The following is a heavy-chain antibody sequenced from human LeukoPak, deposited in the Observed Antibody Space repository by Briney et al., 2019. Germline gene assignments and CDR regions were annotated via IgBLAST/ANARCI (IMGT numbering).Heavy chain of an antibody. CDR3: ARNRQWLLADY. V-gene: IGHV3-7*04. D-gene: IGHD3-22*01. CDR2: TKQDETEK. J-gene: IGHJ4*02. Sequence: GGSLRLSCAASGFXFTNYWMSWVRQAPGKGLEWVANTKQDETEKHYADSVKGRFTISRDNAQNSLYLQVNSPRAEDTAVYFCARNRQWLLADYWGQGTVVTVSS. CDR1: GFXFTNYW.